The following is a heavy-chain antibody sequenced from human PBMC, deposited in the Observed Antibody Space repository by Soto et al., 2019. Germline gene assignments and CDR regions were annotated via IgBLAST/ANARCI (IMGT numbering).Heavy chain of an antibody. J-gene: IGHJ5*02. D-gene: IGHD3-10*01. CDR1: GFTFSSYE. Sequence: VGSLRLSCAASGFTFSSYEMNWVCQAPGKGLEWVSYISSSGSTIYYADSVKGRFTISRDNAKNSLYLQMNSLRAEDTAVYYCACSKETLLWFGESSFDPWGQGTLVTVSS. V-gene: IGHV3-48*03. CDR3: ACSKETLLWFGESSFDP. CDR2: ISSSGSTI.